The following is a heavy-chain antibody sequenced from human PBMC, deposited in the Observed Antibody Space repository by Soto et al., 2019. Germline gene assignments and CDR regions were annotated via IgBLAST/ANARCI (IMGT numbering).Heavy chain of an antibody. J-gene: IGHJ4*02. V-gene: IGHV3-15*01. D-gene: IGHD1-1*01. CDR1: GYSFTRHW. CDR2: IKSKTDGGTT. Sequence: GESLKISCKADGYSFTRHWMSGVRQAPGKGLEWVGRIKSKTDGGTTDYAAPVKGRFTISRDDSKNTLYLQMNSLKTEDTAVYYCTTGYRGYYFDYWGQGTLVTVSS. CDR3: TTGYRGYYFDY.